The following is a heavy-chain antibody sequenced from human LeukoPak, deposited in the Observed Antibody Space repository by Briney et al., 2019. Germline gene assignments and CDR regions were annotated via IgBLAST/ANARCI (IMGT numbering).Heavy chain of an antibody. Sequence: GGSLRLSCAASGFTFSSYSMNWVRQAPGKGLEWVSSISSSSSYIYYADSVKGRFTISRDNATNSLYLQMNSLRAEDTAVYYCARAIAGYSSSSSDSWGQGTLVTVSS. CDR3: ARAIAGYSSSSSDS. CDR1: GFTFSSYS. D-gene: IGHD6-13*01. V-gene: IGHV3-21*01. J-gene: IGHJ4*02. CDR2: ISSSSSYI.